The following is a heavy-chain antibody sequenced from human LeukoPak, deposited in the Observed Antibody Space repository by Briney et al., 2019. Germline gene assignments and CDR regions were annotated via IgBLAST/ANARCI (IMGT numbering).Heavy chain of an antibody. CDR3: AKDSGYYYYYYMDV. Sequence: PGGSLRLSCAASGFTFSSYAMSWVRQAPGKGLEWVSAISGSGGSTYYADSVKGRFTISRDNSKNTLYLQMNSLRAEDTAVYYCAKDSGYYYYYYMDVWGKGTTVTVSS. J-gene: IGHJ6*03. CDR2: ISGSGGST. CDR1: GFTFSSYA. D-gene: IGHD1-26*01. V-gene: IGHV3-23*01.